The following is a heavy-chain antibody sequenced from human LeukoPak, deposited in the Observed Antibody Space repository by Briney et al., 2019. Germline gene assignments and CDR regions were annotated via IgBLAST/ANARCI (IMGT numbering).Heavy chain of an antibody. V-gene: IGHV3-7*01. J-gene: IGHJ4*01. CDR2: IKQDGSEK. Sequence: GGSLRLSCAASGFTFTNNFMSWVRQVPGKGVEWVANIKQDGSEKTYADSVRGRFTIFRDNAKDSVYLQMNSLRAEDSAIYYCAREGFYFFDFWGQGTLVTVSS. CDR1: GFTFTNNF. CDR3: AREGFYFFDF.